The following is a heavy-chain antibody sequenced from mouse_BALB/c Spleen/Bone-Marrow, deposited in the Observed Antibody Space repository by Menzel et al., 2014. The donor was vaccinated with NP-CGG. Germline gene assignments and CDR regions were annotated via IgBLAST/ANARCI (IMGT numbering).Heavy chain of an antibody. J-gene: IGHJ4*01. CDR3: ARSGTNYAMDC. V-gene: IGHV2-6-2*01. CDR2: IWSDGST. Sequence: VMLVESGPDLVAPSQSLSLTCTVSGFSLTSYGLHWVRQPPVKGLEWLGVIWSDGSTTNNSALKSRLSISKDNSKRQVLLKINSLQTDDTAMYYCARSGTNYAMDCWGQGTSVTVSS. CDR1: GFSLTSYG.